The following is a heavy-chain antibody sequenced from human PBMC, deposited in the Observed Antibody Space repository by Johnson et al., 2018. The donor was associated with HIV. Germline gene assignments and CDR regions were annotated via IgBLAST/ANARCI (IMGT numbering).Heavy chain of an antibody. D-gene: IGHD2-15*01. Sequence: QVQLVESGGGLVQPVRSLRLSCAASGFKYAASGLAFSNYAVKWVSHTPGGDGGTSFADSVKGRFTISRDNSKNTLYVQMNSLRGDDTAVYYCAKVGLGHRKGFDIWGQGTMVTVSS. CDR3: AKVGLGHRKGFDI. V-gene: IGHV3-NL1*01. CDR1: GFKYA. J-gene: IGHJ3*02. CDR2: TPGGDGGT.